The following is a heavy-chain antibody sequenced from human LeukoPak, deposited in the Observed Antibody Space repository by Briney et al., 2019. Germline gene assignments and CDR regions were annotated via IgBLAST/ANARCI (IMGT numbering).Heavy chain of an antibody. D-gene: IGHD2-2*01. CDR1: GFTFSSYG. V-gene: IGHV3-30*18. Sequence: GGSLRLSCAASGFTFSSYGMHWVRQAPGKGLEWVAVISYDGSNKYYADSVKGRFTISRDNSKNTLYLQMNSLRAEDTAVYYCAKDFIFRDIVAVPAAPYFDYWGQGTLVTVSS. CDR3: AKDFIFRDIVAVPAAPYFDY. CDR2: ISYDGSNK. J-gene: IGHJ4*02.